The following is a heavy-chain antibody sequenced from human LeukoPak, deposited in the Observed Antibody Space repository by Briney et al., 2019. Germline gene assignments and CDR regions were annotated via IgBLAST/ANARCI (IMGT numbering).Heavy chain of an antibody. V-gene: IGHV7-4-1*02. CDR2: INTNTGNP. CDR3: ARDGGWSPETNWFDP. J-gene: IGHJ5*02. Sequence: GASVKVSCKASGYTFTSYAMNWVRQAPGQGLEWMGWINTNTGNPTYAQGFTGRFVFSLDTSVSTAYLQISSLKAEDTAVYYCARDGGWSPETNWFDPWGQGTLVAVSS. D-gene: IGHD6-19*01. CDR1: GYTFTSYA.